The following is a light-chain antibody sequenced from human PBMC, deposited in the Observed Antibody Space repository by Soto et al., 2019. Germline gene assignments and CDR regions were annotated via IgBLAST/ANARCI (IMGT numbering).Light chain of an antibody. CDR3: QQHISWPLT. J-gene: IGKJ4*01. V-gene: IGKV3-11*01. CDR2: GAS. CDR1: QSVRSF. Sequence: EIVMTQSPSTVSVSPGERATLSCRASQSVRSFLGWYQQKPGQAPRLLIYGASNRATGIPTRFSGSGSGTDFTLTISNLEPEDFAVYYCQQHISWPLTFGGGTKVDIK.